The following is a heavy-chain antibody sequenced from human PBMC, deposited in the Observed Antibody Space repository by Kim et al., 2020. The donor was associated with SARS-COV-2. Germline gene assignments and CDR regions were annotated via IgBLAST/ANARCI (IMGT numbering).Heavy chain of an antibody. CDR2: IYYSGST. Sequence: SETLSLTCTVSGGSISSGGYYWSWIRQHPGKGLEWIGYIYYSGSTYYNPSLKSRVTISVDTSKNQFSLKLSSVTAADTAVYYCARDQGALGGTQGEFDPWGQGTLVTVSS. D-gene: IGHD3-16*01. CDR1: GGSISSGGYY. V-gene: IGHV4-31*03. J-gene: IGHJ5*02. CDR3: ARDQGALGGTQGEFDP.